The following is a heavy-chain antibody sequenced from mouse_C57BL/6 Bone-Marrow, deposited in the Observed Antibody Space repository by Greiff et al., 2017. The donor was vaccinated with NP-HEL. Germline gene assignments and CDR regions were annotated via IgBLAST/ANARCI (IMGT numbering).Heavy chain of an antibody. Sequence: QVQLQQSGAELVRPGTSVKMSCKASGYTFTNYWIGWAKQRPGHGLEWIGDIYPGGGYTNYNEKFKGKATLTADKSSSTAYMQFRSLTSEDSAIYYCATYYGSSTGAMDYWGQGTSVTVSS. J-gene: IGHJ4*01. CDR3: ATYYGSSTGAMDY. D-gene: IGHD1-1*01. V-gene: IGHV1-63*01. CDR2: IYPGGGYT. CDR1: GYTFTNYW.